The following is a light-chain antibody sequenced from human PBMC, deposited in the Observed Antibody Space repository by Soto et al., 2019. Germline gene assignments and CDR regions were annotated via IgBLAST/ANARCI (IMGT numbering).Light chain of an antibody. Sequence: EIVLTQSPGTLSLSRGERATLFCRASQSVATSQLAWYQQKPGQAPRLLIGASSRATGVPDRFIASGSGTDFTLTISRLEPEDFAVYYCQQFASSPRTFGRGTKVDIK. CDR3: QQFASSPRT. V-gene: IGKV3-20*01. CDR2: GAS. J-gene: IGKJ1*01. CDR1: QSVATSQ.